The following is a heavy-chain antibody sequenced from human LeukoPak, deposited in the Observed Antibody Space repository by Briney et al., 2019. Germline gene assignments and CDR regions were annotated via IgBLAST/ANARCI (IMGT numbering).Heavy chain of an antibody. CDR2: IYSGGRT. V-gene: IGHV3-66*01. D-gene: IGHD3-22*01. J-gene: IGHJ3*02. CDR1: GFIVSSNY. Sequence: SGGSLRLSCAVSGFIVSSNYMTWVRQAPGKGLEWVSVIYSGGRTYYADSVKGRFTTSRDNTKNTLYLQMNSRRAEGTVVYYCARAPDGYEAFDIWGQGTMVSVSS. CDR3: ARAPDGYEAFDI.